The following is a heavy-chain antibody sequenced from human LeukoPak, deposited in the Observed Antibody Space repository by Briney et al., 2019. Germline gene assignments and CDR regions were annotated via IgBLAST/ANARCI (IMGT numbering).Heavy chain of an antibody. D-gene: IGHD6-13*01. CDR3: ARGPHRIAAAGTDFDY. CDR1: GGSFSGYY. CDR2: INHSGST. V-gene: IGHV4-34*01. Sequence: KTSETLSLTCAVYGGSFSGYYWSWIRQPPGKGLEWFGEINHSGSTNYNPSLKSRVTISVDTSKNQFSLKLSSVTAADTAVYYCARGPHRIAAAGTDFDYWGQGTLVTVSS. J-gene: IGHJ4*02.